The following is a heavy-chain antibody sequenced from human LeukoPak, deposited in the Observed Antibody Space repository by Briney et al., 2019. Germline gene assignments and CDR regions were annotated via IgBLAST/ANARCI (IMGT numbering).Heavy chain of an antibody. D-gene: IGHD6-13*01. CDR2: IYYSGST. CDR1: GGSISSSSYY. J-gene: IGHJ5*02. V-gene: IGHV4-39*07. CDR3: ARRRVAAADPGGFDP. Sequence: SETLSLTCTVSGGSISSSSYYWGWIRQPPGKGLGWIGSIYYSGSTYYDPSLKSRVTISIDTSKNQFSLKLSSVTAADTAVYYCARRRVAAADPGGFDPWGQGTLVTVSS.